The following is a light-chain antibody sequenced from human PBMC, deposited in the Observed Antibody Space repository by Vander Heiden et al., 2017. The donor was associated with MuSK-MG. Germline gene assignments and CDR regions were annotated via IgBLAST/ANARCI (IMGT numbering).Light chain of an antibody. CDR3: QQYYSTPLT. V-gene: IGKV4-1*01. J-gene: IGKJ4*01. Sequence: DIVMTQPPDSLAVSMGERATNNCKSSQSVLYSSNNKNYLAWYQQKPGQPPKLLIYWASTRESGVPDRFSGSGSGTDFTLTISSLQAEDVAVYYCQQYYSTPLTFGGGTKVEIK. CDR2: WAS. CDR1: QSVLYSSNNKNY.